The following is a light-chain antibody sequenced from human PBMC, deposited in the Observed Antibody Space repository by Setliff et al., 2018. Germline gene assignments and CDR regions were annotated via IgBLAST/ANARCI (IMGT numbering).Light chain of an antibody. CDR2: SNN. V-gene: IGLV1-44*01. Sequence: QSVLTQPPSASGTPGQRVTTSCSGSSSNIGTNTVNWYQQVPGTAPKLLIYSNNQRPSGVPDRFSGSESGTSASLAISGLQSDDEADYYCAAWDDSLNGHVFGTGTKVTVL. J-gene: IGLJ1*01. CDR1: SSNIGTNT. CDR3: AAWDDSLNGHV.